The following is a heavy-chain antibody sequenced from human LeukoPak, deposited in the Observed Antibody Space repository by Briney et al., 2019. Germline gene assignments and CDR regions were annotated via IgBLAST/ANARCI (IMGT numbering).Heavy chain of an antibody. J-gene: IGHJ4*02. Sequence: PSETLSLTCAVYGGSFSGYYWSWIRQPPGKGLEWIGEINHSGSTNYNPSLKSRVTISVDTSKNQFSLKLSSVTAADTAVYYCARGRMWIQLWFSFLDYWGQGTLVTVSS. D-gene: IGHD5-18*01. CDR1: GGSFSGYY. CDR2: INHSGST. CDR3: ARGRMWIQLWFSFLDY. V-gene: IGHV4-34*01.